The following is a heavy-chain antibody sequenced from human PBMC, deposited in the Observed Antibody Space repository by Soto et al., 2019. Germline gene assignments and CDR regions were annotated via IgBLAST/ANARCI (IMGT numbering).Heavy chain of an antibody. Sequence: PSETLSLTCTVSGGSISSYYWSWIRQPPGKGLEWIGYIYYSGSTNYNPSLKSRVTISVDTSKNQFSLKLSSVTAADTAVYYCARAFGLNYGDFDYYYYYGMDVWGQGTTVTVSS. V-gene: IGHV4-59*01. CDR3: ARAFGLNYGDFDYYYYYGMDV. CDR1: GGSISSYY. J-gene: IGHJ6*02. CDR2: IYYSGST. D-gene: IGHD4-17*01.